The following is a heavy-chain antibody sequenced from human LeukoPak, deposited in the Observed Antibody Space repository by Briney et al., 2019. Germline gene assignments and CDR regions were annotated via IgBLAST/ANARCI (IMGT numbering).Heavy chain of an antibody. CDR2: VYSGGGT. CDR3: ARAIYDFWSGYYSDY. Sequence: SETLSLTCTVSGGSISSGSYYWSWIRQSAGKGLEWIGRVYSGGGTNYNPPLKSRVTISVDTSKNQFSLNLTSVTAADTAVYYCARAIYDFWSGYYSDYWGQGTLVTVSS. CDR1: GGSISSGSYY. V-gene: IGHV4-61*02. J-gene: IGHJ4*02. D-gene: IGHD3-3*01.